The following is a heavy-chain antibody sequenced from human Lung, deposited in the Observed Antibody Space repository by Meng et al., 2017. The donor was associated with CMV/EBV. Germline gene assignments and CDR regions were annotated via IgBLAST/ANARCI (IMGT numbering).Heavy chain of an antibody. CDR3: AKGARTAGAGPDY. V-gene: IGHV3-23*01. CDR2: ISGSGGAT. D-gene: IGHD6-13*01. J-gene: IGHJ4*02. Sequence: GESXKISCAASGFDFTTYAMTWVRQAPGRGLEWVSSISGSGGATYYAASVKGRFTVSRDNSKNTLFLQINSLRAEDMALYYCAKGARTAGAGPDYWGQGTLVTVSS. CDR1: GFDFTTYA.